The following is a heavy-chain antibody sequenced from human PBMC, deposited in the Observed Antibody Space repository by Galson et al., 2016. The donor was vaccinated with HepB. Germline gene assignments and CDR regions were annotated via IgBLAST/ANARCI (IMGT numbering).Heavy chain of an antibody. Sequence: SLRLSCAAFGFTFSNYAMSWVRQAPGKGLEWVSGISGTGGTTYYADSVKGRFTISRDNSKNTLYLRMNSLRAEDTAVYYCAKGDDFWSGYYGGLWGQGTLVTVSS. J-gene: IGHJ4*02. CDR2: ISGTGGTT. CDR3: AKGDDFWSGYYGGL. V-gene: IGHV3-23*01. CDR1: GFTFSNYA. D-gene: IGHD3-3*01.